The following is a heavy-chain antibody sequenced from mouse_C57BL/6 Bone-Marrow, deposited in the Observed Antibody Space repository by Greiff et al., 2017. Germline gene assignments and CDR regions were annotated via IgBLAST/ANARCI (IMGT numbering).Heavy chain of an antibody. Sequence: VQLQQPGAELVMPGASVKLSCKASGYTFTSYWMHWVKQRPGQGLEWIGAIDPSDSYTNYNQKFKGKSTVTVDKASSTAYMQLSSLTSEDSAFYYCAREGDRGDVDYWGQGTTLTVSS. V-gene: IGHV1-69*01. CDR1: GYTFTSYW. D-gene: IGHD3-3*01. CDR2: IDPSDSYT. CDR3: AREGDRGDVDY. J-gene: IGHJ2*01.